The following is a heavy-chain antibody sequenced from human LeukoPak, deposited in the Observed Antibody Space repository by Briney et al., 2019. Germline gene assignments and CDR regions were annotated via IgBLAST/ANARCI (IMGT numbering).Heavy chain of an antibody. CDR2: IYYSGST. Sequence: SETLSLTCTVSGGYISSYYWSWIRQPPGKGLEWIGYIYYSGSTNYNPSLKSRVTISVDTSKNQFSLKLSSVTAADTAVYYCARDREYSSFDPWGQGTLVTVSS. CDR1: GGYISSYY. J-gene: IGHJ5*02. D-gene: IGHD2/OR15-2a*01. CDR3: ARDREYSSFDP. V-gene: IGHV4-59*01.